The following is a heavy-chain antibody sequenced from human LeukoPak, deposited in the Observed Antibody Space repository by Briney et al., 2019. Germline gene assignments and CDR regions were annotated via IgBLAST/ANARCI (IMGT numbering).Heavy chain of an antibody. CDR2: ISPNDGNT. D-gene: IGHD2-15*01. V-gene: IGHV1-46*01. CDR1: GYTFVSYL. J-gene: IGHJ6*03. Sequence: ASVKVSCKASGYTFVSYLIHWAREAPGQGLEWMGIISPNDGNTQYAPKFRGRVTMTRDISTTTAYMELSSLRSEDTAVYYCARAGGGQCSGGSCSPHGYYYYMDVWGKGTTVTISS. CDR3: ARAGGGQCSGGSCSPHGYYYYMDV.